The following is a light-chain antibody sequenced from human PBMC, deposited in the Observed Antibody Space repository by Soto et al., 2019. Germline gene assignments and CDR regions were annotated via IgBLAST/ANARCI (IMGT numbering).Light chain of an antibody. CDR2: EVT. V-gene: IGLV2-23*02. Sequence: QSALTQPASVSGSPRQSITISCTGTSSDVGTYNLVSWYQHHPGKAPKLMIFEVTKRPSGVSYRFSGSKSGSTASLTISGLQAEDEADYYCCSYAASSTLVFGGGTKVTVL. CDR1: SSDVGTYNL. J-gene: IGLJ2*01. CDR3: CSYAASSTLV.